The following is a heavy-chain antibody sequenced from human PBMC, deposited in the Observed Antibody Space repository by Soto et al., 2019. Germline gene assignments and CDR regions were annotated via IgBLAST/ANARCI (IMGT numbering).Heavy chain of an antibody. J-gene: IGHJ3*02. CDR2: IIPIFGTA. V-gene: IGHV1-69*01. CDR1: GGTFSSYA. D-gene: IGHD3-22*01. CDR3: GAVIVGGIDAFDI. Sequence: QVQLVQSGAEVKKPGSSVKVSCKASGGTFSSYAISWVRQAPGQGLEWMGGIIPIFGTANYAQKFQGSVTITADESTSTAYMELSSLRSEDTAVYYCGAVIVGGIDAFDIWGQGTMVTVSS.